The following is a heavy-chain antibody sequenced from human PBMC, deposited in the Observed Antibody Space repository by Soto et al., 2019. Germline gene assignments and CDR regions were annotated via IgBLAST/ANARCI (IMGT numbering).Heavy chain of an antibody. V-gene: IGHV3-30*18. J-gene: IGHJ4*02. CDR2: ISYDGSNK. D-gene: IGHD2-15*01. Sequence: AGSLRLSCAPSGFTFSSYGMHWVRQAPGKGLEWVAVISYDGSNKYYADSVKGRFTISRDNSKNTLYLQMNSLRAEDTAVYYCAKGGPQRYSYYFDYWGQGTLVTVSS. CDR3: AKGGPQRYSYYFDY. CDR1: GFTFSSYG.